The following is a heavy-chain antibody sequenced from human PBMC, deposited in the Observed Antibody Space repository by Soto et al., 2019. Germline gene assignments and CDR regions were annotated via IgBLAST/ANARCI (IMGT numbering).Heavy chain of an antibody. Sequence: QVQLVQSGAEEKKPGASVKVSCKASGYTFSTYAIHWVRQAPGQGLEWMGWINPDNGNAKYSQKFQGRLTITRDTSESTAYMELSSLRSEDTAVYYCARVDGTYWGQGALVTVSS. V-gene: IGHV1-3*05. CDR1: GYTFSTYA. CDR3: ARVDGTY. CDR2: INPDNGNA. J-gene: IGHJ4*02. D-gene: IGHD1-26*01.